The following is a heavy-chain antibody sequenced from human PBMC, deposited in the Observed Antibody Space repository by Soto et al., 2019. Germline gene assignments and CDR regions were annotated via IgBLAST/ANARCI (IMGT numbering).Heavy chain of an antibody. CDR3: ARKPPNWNYREGYYYYYMDL. V-gene: IGHV4-39*01. CDR2: IYYSGST. Sequence: SETLSLTCTVSGGSISSSSYYWGWIRQPPGKGLEWIGSIYYSGSTYYNPSLKSRVTISVDTSKNQFSLKLSSVTAADTAVYYCARKPPNWNYREGYYYYYMDLRGKGTTVTVSS. J-gene: IGHJ6*03. CDR1: GGSISSSSYY. D-gene: IGHD1-7*01.